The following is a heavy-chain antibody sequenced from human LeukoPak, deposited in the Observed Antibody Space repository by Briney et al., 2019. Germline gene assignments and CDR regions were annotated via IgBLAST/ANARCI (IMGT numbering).Heavy chain of an antibody. CDR3: ARDSPGGYGSGSYPPLFDY. V-gene: IGHV1-69*04. J-gene: IGHJ4*02. Sequence: EASVKVSCKASGGTFSSYAISWVRQAPGQGLEWMGRIIPILGIANYAQKFQGRVTITADESTSTAYMELSSLRSEDTAVYYCARDSPGGYGSGSYPPLFDYWGQGTLVTVSS. D-gene: IGHD3-10*01. CDR2: IIPILGIA. CDR1: GGTFSSYA.